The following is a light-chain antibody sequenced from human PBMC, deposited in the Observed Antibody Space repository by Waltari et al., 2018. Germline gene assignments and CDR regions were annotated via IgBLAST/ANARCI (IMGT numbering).Light chain of an antibody. V-gene: IGLV1-47*01. CDR1: RSNIGINY. J-gene: IGLJ3*02. Sequence: QSVLTQPPSASGTPGQRVTISCSGSRSNIGINYVYWYQHLPGTTPNLLIYRNNQRPSGVPDRFSGSKAVTSASLAISGLRSEDEADYYCAAWDDTLSAVLFGGGTNLTVL. CDR2: RNN. CDR3: AAWDDTLSAVL.